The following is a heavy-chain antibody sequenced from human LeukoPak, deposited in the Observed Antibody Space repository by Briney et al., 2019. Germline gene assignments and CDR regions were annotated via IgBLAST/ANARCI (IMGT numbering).Heavy chain of an antibody. CDR1: GFTFNNYA. CDR3: AKSAFYDRLYFDS. V-gene: IGHV3-23*01. D-gene: IGHD2/OR15-2a*01. Sequence: GGSLRLSCAASGFTFNNYAMTWVRQAPGKGLEWVSSIGGISGSAYYPDSVKGRFTISRDNTKNTVYLQMNSLRAEDTAVYFCAKSAFYDRLYFDSWGQGTLVTVSS. CDR2: IGGISGSA. J-gene: IGHJ4*02.